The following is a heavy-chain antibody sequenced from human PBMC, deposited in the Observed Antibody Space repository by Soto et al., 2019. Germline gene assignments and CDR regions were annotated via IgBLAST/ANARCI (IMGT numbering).Heavy chain of an antibody. V-gene: IGHV4-39*01. J-gene: IGHJ5*02. Sequence: QLQLQESGPGLVKPSETLSLTCTVSGGSTSSSSYYWGWIRHPPGKGLSWIGSIYYSGRSYYNPSLKSRVTISIDTSKNQFSLKLSPGTAADTAVYYCARSRPYYYDSSGYYPGPNWFDPWGQGTLVTVSS. CDR1: GGSTSSSSYY. CDR3: ARSRPYYYDSSGYYPGPNWFDP. CDR2: IYYSGRS. D-gene: IGHD3-22*01.